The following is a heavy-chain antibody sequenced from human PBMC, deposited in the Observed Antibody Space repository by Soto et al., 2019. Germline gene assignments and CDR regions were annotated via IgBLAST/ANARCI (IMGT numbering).Heavy chain of an antibody. V-gene: IGHV4-59*01. D-gene: IGHD2-2*01. J-gene: IGHJ4*02. CDR3: ARGGGSPYHDHEFDY. Sequence: SETLSLTCTVSGFSISSYYWSWIRQPPGKGPEWIGCIYYRGTTNYNASFNSRVTISVDTSKNQFSLKLTSVTTADTAVYYCARGGGSPYHDHEFDYWGQGILVTVSS. CDR2: IYYRGTT. CDR1: GFSISSYY.